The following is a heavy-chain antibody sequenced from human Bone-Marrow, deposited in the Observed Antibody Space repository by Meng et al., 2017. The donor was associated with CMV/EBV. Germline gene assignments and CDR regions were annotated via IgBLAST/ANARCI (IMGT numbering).Heavy chain of an antibody. CDR3: ARDSSAVHNWLDS. Sequence: GESLKISCAASGFTFSDYYMTWSRQAPGKGLEWVSYISSSGSITKYLDSLKGRFTISRDNAKNSLFLQMNSLTVEDTAVYYCARDSSAVHNWLDSWGQGTLVTIYS. V-gene: IGHV3-11*04. CDR2: ISSSGSIT. CDR1: GFTFSDYY. D-gene: IGHD1-26*01. J-gene: IGHJ5*01.